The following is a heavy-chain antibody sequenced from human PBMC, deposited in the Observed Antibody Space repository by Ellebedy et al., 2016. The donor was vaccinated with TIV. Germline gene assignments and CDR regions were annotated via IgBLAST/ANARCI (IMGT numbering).Heavy chain of an antibody. CDR1: GGYMTSDY. CDR2: IFYSGST. CDR3: ARVLRGGRYGDYFDY. V-gene: IGHV4-59*12. Sequence: SETLSLTCTVSGGYMTSDYWSWIRQPPGKGLEWIGYIFYSGSTNYNPSLKSRVAISLDKFSNQFSLKLNSVTAADTAVYYCARVLRGGRYGDYFDYWGQGTLVTVSS. J-gene: IGHJ4*02. D-gene: IGHD1-1*01.